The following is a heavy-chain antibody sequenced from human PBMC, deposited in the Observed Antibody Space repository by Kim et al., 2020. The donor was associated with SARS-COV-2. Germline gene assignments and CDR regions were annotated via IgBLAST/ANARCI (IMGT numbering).Heavy chain of an antibody. Sequence: DPVKGRFTISRDNSKNTLYLQMNSLRAEDTAVYYCAKDGDIVATGGWDVWGQGTTVTVSS. V-gene: IGHV3-23*01. CDR3: AKDGDIVATGGWDV. J-gene: IGHJ6*02. D-gene: IGHD5-12*01.